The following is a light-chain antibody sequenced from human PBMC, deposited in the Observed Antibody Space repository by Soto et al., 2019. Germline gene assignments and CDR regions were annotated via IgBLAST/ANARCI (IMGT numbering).Light chain of an antibody. CDR3: QAWDTSAVI. CDR2: QDD. CDR1: KLDNKY. V-gene: IGLV3-1*01. Sequence: SYELTQPPSLSVSPGQTASITCSGDKLDNKYVAWYRQKPGQSPLLIIFQDDRRPSGIPERFSGSNPGNTATLTISGTQVMDEADYFCQAWDTSAVIFGGGTQLTVL. J-gene: IGLJ2*01.